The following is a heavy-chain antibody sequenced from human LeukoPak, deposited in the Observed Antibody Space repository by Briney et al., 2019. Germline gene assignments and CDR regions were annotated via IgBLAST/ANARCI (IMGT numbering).Heavy chain of an antibody. CDR3: ARVRYYDSSGYYNY. CDR1: GFTFSDYY. D-gene: IGHD3-22*01. Sequence: GGSLRLSCAASGFTFSDYYMSWIRQAPGRGLEWVSYISSSSSYTNYADSVKGRFTISRDNAKNSLYLQMNSLRAEDTAVYYCARVRYYDSSGYYNYWGQGTLAPVSS. J-gene: IGHJ4*02. V-gene: IGHV3-11*05. CDR2: ISSSSSYT.